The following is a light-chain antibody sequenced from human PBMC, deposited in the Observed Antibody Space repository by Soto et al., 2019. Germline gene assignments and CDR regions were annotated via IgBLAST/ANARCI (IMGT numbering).Light chain of an antibody. Sequence: QPVLTQSPSASASLGASVKLTCTLSSGHSTYAIAWHQQQPEKGPRYLMNLNSDGSHSKGDGIPDRFSGSSSGAERHLTISSLQTDDKAAYDWQTWGTAIHDVVFGGGTKLTVL. J-gene: IGLJ2*01. V-gene: IGLV4-69*01. CDR3: QTWGTAIHDVV. CDR1: SGHSTYA. CDR2: LNSDGSH.